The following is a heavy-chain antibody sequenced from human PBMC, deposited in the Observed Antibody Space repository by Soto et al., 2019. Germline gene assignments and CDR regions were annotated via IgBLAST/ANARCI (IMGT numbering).Heavy chain of an antibody. CDR3: AREGYGDYVSYYYYCMDV. Sequence: GASVKVSCKASGYTFTSYGISWVRQAPGQGLEWMGWISAYNGNTNYAQKLQGRVTMTPDTSTSTAYMELRSLRSDDTAVYYCAREGYGDYVSYYYYCMDVWGQGTTVTVSS. V-gene: IGHV1-18*04. D-gene: IGHD4-17*01. J-gene: IGHJ6*02. CDR1: GYTFTSYG. CDR2: ISAYNGNT.